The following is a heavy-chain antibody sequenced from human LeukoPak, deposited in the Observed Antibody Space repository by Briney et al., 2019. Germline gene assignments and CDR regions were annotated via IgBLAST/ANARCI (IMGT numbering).Heavy chain of an antibody. J-gene: IGHJ4*02. V-gene: IGHV4-59*01. CDR2: IHYSGRT. D-gene: IGHD6-13*01. Sequence: SETLSLTCTVSAGSISGYYWSWIRQPPGKGLEWIGCIHYSGRTNHNPSLNSRLTMSVDTSKNQFSLRLSSVTAADTAMYYCSRYSSSWYNDYWGQGTLVTVSS. CDR3: SRYSSSWYNDY. CDR1: AGSISGYY.